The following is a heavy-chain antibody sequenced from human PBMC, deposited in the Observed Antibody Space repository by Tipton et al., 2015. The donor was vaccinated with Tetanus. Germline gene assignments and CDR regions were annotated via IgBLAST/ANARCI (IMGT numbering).Heavy chain of an antibody. J-gene: IGHJ6*03. D-gene: IGHD6-13*01. V-gene: IGHV1-69*01. CDR2: ITPIFGTT. CDR1: GYTFTNYG. CDR3: ARSEQQLVRGYYYYYYMDV. Sequence: QLVQSGAEVKKPGASVKVSCKASGYTFTNYGINWVRQAPGQGLEWMGGITPIFGTTNSAPKFQVRITITADESTNTAYMAFSILRSEVTAVYYCARSEQQLVRGYYYYYYMDVWGKGTTVTVSS.